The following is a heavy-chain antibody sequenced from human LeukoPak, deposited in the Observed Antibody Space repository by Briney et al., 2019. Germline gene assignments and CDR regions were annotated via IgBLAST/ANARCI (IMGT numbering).Heavy chain of an antibody. V-gene: IGHV1-18*01. D-gene: IGHD2-8*02. CDR2: ISVYNGKT. Sequence: ASVTVSCKTSGYTFTSYGIAWVRQAPGQGLEWMGWISVYNGKTNYAENLQGRVTMTTDTYTSTGYMELRSLRSDDTAVYYCAREGALHDTGDHYLSWFDPWGQGTLVTVSS. J-gene: IGHJ5*02. CDR1: GYTFTSYG. CDR3: AREGALHDTGDHYLSWFDP.